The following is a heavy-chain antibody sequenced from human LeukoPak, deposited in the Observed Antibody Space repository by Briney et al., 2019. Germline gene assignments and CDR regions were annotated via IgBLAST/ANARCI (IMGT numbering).Heavy chain of an antibody. CDR2: IYSGGST. CDR1: GFTVSSNY. CDR3: AREGRHITMIVVDTGPNDAFDI. V-gene: IGHV3-66*01. J-gene: IGHJ3*02. D-gene: IGHD3-22*01. Sequence: GGSLRLSCAASGFTVSSNYMSWVRQAPGKGLEWVSVIYSGGSTYYADSVKGRFTISRDNSKNTLYLQMNSLRAEDTAVYYCAREGRHITMIVVDTGPNDAFDIWGQGTMVTVSS.